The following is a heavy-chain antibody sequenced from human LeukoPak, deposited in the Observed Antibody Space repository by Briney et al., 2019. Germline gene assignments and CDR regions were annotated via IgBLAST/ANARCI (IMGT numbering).Heavy chain of an antibody. Sequence: GGSLRLSCAASGFAVSSNYMTWVRQAPGKGLEWVSVIYSDGSTFYADSVKGRFTISRDNAKNTLYLQMMGLRAEDTAVYYCARGTWDCWGQGTLVTVSS. CDR1: GFAVSSNY. V-gene: IGHV3-53*01. J-gene: IGHJ4*02. CDR3: ARGTWDC. CDR2: IYSDGST.